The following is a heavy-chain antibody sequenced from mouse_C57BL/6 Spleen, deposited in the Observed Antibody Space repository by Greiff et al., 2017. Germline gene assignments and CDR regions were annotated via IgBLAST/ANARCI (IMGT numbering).Heavy chain of an antibody. CDR3: ARGDGSSYDYYAMDY. Sequence: VQLQQPGAELVMPGASVKLSCKASGYTFTSYWMHWVKQRPGQGLEWIGEIDPSDSYTNYNQKFKGKSTLTVDKSSSTAYMQLSSLTSEDSAVYYCARGDGSSYDYYAMDYWGQGTSVTVSS. CDR1: GYTFTSYW. D-gene: IGHD1-1*01. J-gene: IGHJ4*01. V-gene: IGHV1-69*01. CDR2: IDPSDSYT.